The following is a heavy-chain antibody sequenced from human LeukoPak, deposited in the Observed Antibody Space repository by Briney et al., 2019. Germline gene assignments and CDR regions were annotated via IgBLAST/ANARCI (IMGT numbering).Heavy chain of an antibody. CDR3: AKDRTVVIAIIGYMDV. CDR1: GFTFSSYA. Sequence: GGSLRLSCAASGFTFSSYAMHWVRQAPGKGLEWMTVISYDGNNQYYADSVKGRFTISRDNSKNTLYLQMNSLRAEDTAVYYCAKDRTVVIAIIGYMDVWGKGTTVTVSS. J-gene: IGHJ6*03. D-gene: IGHD2-21*01. V-gene: IGHV3-30-3*01. CDR2: ISYDGNNQ.